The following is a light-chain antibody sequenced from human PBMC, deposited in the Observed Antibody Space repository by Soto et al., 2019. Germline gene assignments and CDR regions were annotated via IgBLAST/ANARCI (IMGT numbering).Light chain of an antibody. CDR3: QSYDSSLSGSYV. J-gene: IGLJ1*01. CDR2: SNN. CDR1: SSNIGAGYD. Sequence: QSVLTQPPSVSGAPGQRVTISCTGSSSNIGAGYDVHWYQRLPGTAPKVLIYSNNNRPSGVPGRFSGSKSGTSASLAITGLQAEDEADYYCQSYDSSLSGSYVFGTGTKVTVL. V-gene: IGLV1-40*01.